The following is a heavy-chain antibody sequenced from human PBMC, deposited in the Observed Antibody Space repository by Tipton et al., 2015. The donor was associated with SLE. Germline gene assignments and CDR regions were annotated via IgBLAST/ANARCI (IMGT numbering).Heavy chain of an antibody. CDR1: GDSISSDGYY. D-gene: IGHD3/OR15-3a*01. V-gene: IGHV4-31*03. CDR3: ARDRSLDWLHYFDS. CDR2: IHYSGSG. Sequence: TLSLTCTVSGDSISSDGYYWSWIRQHPGKGLEWIGYIHYSGSGLYNPSLKSRVTMSVDTSKNQFSLKLTSVTAADTAVYYCARDRSLDWLHYFDSWGQGPLVTVSS. J-gene: IGHJ4*02.